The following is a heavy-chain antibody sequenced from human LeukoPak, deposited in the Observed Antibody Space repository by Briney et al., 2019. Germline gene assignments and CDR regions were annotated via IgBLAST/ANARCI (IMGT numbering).Heavy chain of an antibody. CDR3: ARYCSSTNCWKDAFDI. D-gene: IGHD2-2*01. CDR1: GFTVSNFY. V-gene: IGHV3-53*01. CDR2: IYSGGGT. J-gene: IGHJ3*02. Sequence: GGSLRLSCAASGFTVSNFYMSWVRQAPGKGLEWVSLIYSGGGTNHADSVKGRFTISRDHSKNTLYLQMNSLRAEDTAVYYCARYCSSTNCWKDAFDIWGQGTMVTVSS.